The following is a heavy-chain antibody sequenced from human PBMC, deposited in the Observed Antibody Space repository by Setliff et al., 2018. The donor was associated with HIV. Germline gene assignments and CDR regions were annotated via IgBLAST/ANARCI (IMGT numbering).Heavy chain of an antibody. CDR3: ARDRPGPAPYGDSS. CDR2: IYASGST. V-gene: IGHV4-4*07. Sequence: SETLSLTCTVSGGSFSSYHWSWIRHRAGKGLEWIGHIYASGSTKYNPSLESRVTISVDTSKNQFSLKLSSVTAADTAVYYCARDRPGPAPYGDSSWGQGTLVTVSS. CDR1: GGSFSSYH. D-gene: IGHD4-17*01. J-gene: IGHJ4*02.